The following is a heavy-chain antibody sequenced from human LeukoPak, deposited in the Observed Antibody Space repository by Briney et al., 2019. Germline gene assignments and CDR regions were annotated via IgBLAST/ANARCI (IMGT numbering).Heavy chain of an antibody. D-gene: IGHD3-22*01. CDR3: ARRYSSGYYDAFDI. CDR2: IYYTGST. V-gene: IGHV4-31*03. Sequence: SQTLSLTCTVSGVSVTSDHYYWVWVRQHPGQGLEWIGYIYYTGSTSYNPSLKSRLTISADTSKNEFSLKLSSVTAADTALDYCARRYSSGYYDAFDIWGQGTMVTVSS. CDR1: GVSVTSDHYY. J-gene: IGHJ3*02.